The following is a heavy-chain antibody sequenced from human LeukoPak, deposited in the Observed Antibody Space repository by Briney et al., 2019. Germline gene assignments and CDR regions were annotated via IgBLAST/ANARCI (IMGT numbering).Heavy chain of an antibody. V-gene: IGHV4-4*07. J-gene: IGHJ3*02. CDR1: GGSISSYY. CDR3: NGVAVAATYAFDI. D-gene: IGHD6-19*01. Sequence: PSETLSLTCTVSGGSISSYYWSWIRQPAGKGLEWIGRIYTSGSTNYNPSLKSRVTMSVDTSKNQFSLKLSSVTAADTAVYYCNGVAVAATYAFDIWGQGTMVTVSS. CDR2: IYTSGST.